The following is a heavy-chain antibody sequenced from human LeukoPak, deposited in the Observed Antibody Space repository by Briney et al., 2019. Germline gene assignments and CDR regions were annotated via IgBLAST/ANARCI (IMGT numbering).Heavy chain of an antibody. D-gene: IGHD7-27*01. J-gene: IGHJ4*02. CDR2: IYGGGST. CDR3: ARDSTGEYYFDY. V-gene: IGHV3-53*01. Sequence: GGSLRLSCAASGFTVSSNYMSWVRQAPGKGLEWVSVIYGGGSTYYADSVKGRFTISRDNSKNTLYLQMNSLRAEDTAVYYCARDSTGEYYFDYWGQGTLVTVSS. CDR1: GFTVSSNY.